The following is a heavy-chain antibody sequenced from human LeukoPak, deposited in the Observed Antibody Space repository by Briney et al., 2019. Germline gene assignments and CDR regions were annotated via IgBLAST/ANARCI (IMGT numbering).Heavy chain of an antibody. D-gene: IGHD3-22*01. V-gene: IGHV3-74*01. CDR3: ARDGDYYDSNGSFDY. J-gene: IGHJ4*02. Sequence: GGSLRLSCAASGFTFSSYWMHWVRQAPGKGLVWVSRISSDGGSTTYADSVKGRFTTSRDNSKNTVYLQMGSLRVEDMGVYYCARDGDYYDSNGSFDYWGQGTLVSVSS. CDR2: ISSDGGST. CDR1: GFTFSSYW.